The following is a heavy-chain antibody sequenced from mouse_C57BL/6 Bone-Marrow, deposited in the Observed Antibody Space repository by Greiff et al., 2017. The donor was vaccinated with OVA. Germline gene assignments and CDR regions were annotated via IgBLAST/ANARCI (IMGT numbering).Heavy chain of an antibody. CDR3: ARDYGSSFLYLDY. Sequence: DVKLVESGGGLVKPGGSLKLSCAASGFTFSSYAMSWVRQTPEKRLEWVATISDGGSYTYYPDNVKGRFTISRDNAKNNLYLQMSHLKSEDTAMYYCARDYGSSFLYLDYWGQGTTLTVSA. CDR2: ISDGGSYT. D-gene: IGHD1-1*01. J-gene: IGHJ2*01. CDR1: GFTFSSYA. V-gene: IGHV5-4*01.